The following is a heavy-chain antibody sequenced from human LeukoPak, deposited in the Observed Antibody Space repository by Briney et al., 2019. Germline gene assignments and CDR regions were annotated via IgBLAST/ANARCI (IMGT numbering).Heavy chain of an antibody. V-gene: IGHV4-59*01. D-gene: IGHD3-22*01. Sequence: SETLSLTCALSGGSFSAYYWSWIRQPPGKGLEWIGYVYHSGSTNYNPSLKSRVTMSVDTSNNQFSLKLSSVTAADTAMYYCAREGDYYDSGGYYRIDFWGQGTLVTVSS. CDR1: GGSFSAYY. CDR2: VYHSGST. CDR3: AREGDYYDSGGYYRIDF. J-gene: IGHJ4*02.